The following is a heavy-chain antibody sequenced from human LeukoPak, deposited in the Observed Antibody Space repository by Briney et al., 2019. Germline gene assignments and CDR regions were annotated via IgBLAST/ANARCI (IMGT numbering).Heavy chain of an antibody. CDR2: IYTSGST. Sequence: SETLSLTCTVSGGSISSYYWSWIRQPAGKGLEWIGRIYTSGSTNYNPSLKSRVTISVDTSKNQFSLKLSSVTAADTAVYYCARVQLQNDYYDSSGYYGHPHNWFDPWGQGTLVTVSS. V-gene: IGHV4-4*07. CDR1: GGSISSYY. D-gene: IGHD3-22*01. CDR3: ARVQLQNDYYDSSGYYGHPHNWFDP. J-gene: IGHJ5*02.